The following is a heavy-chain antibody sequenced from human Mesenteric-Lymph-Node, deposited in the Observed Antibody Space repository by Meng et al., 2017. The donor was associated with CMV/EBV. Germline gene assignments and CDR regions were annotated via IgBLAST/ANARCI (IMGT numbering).Heavy chain of an antibody. CDR1: GFTFSSYG. Sequence: GESLKISCAASGFTFSSYGMHWVRQAPGKGLEWVAVIWYDGSNKYYADSVKGRFTISRDNSKNTLYLQMSSLRAEDTAVFYCASTLGENDSRLIDYWGQGTLVTVSS. V-gene: IGHV3-33*01. J-gene: IGHJ4*02. D-gene: IGHD3-22*01. CDR3: ASTLGENDSRLIDY. CDR2: IWYDGSNK.